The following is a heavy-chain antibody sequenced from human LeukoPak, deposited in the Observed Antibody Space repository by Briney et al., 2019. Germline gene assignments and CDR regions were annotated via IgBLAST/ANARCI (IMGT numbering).Heavy chain of an antibody. Sequence: PLETLSLTCTVSGGSISSSSYYWGWIRQPPGKGLEWIGSIYYSGSTYYNPSLKSRVTISVDTSKNQFSLKLSSVTAADTAVYYCARHKRSSATTNPYYFDYWGQGTLVTVSS. D-gene: IGHD2-15*01. CDR3: ARHKRSSATTNPYYFDY. CDR2: IYYSGST. CDR1: GGSISSSSYY. V-gene: IGHV4-39*01. J-gene: IGHJ4*02.